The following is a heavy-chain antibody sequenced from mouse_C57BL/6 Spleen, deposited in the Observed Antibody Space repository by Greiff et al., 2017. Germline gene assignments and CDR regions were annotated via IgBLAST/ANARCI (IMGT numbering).Heavy chain of an antibody. Sequence: QVQLQQSGAELARPGASVKLSCKASGYTFTSYGISWVKQRTGQGLEWIGEIYPRSGNTYYNEKFKGKATLTADKSSSTAYMELRSLPSEDSAVYCCAREDYDYGYDSWGQSTTLTVSS. D-gene: IGHD2-4*01. V-gene: IGHV1-81*01. CDR1: GYTFTSYG. J-gene: IGHJ2*01. CDR3: AREDYDYGYDS. CDR2: IYPRSGNT.